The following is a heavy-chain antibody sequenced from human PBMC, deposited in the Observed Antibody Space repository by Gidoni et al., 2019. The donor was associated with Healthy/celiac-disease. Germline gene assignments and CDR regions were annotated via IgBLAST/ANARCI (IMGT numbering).Heavy chain of an antibody. V-gene: IGHV1-2*04. CDR1: GYTFTGYY. D-gene: IGHD2-2*01. J-gene: IGHJ6*02. Sequence: QVQLVQSGAEVKKPGASVKVSCKASGYTFTGYYMHWVRQAPGQGLEWMGWINPNSGGTNYAQKFQGWVTMTRDTSISTAYMGLSRLRSDDTAVYYCAREDCSSTSCYDVGGLGYYYYGMDVWGQGTTVTVSS. CDR3: AREDCSSTSCYDVGGLGYYYYGMDV. CDR2: INPNSGGT.